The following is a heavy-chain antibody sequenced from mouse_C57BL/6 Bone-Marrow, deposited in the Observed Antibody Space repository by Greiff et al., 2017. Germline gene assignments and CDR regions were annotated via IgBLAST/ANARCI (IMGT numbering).Heavy chain of an antibody. V-gene: IGHV1-55*01. CDR3: ARDITTVVPYYFDY. CDR2: IYPGSGST. J-gene: IGHJ2*01. Sequence: VQLQQPGAELVKPGASVKMSCKASGYTFTSYWITWVKQRPGQGLEWIGDIYPGSGSTNYNEKFKRKATLTVDTSSSTAYMQLSSLTSEDSAVYYCARDITTVVPYYFDYWGQGTTLTVSS. CDR1: GYTFTSYW. D-gene: IGHD1-1*01.